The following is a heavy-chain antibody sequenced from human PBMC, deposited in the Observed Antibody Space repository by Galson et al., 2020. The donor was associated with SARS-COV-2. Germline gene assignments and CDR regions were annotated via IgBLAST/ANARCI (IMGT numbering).Heavy chain of an antibody. D-gene: IGHD3-10*01. J-gene: IGHJ5*02. CDR2: ISTSSITI. CDR3: ARDRGGSGGSGTTGGWFDP. V-gene: IGHV3-48*04. CDR1: GFTFSSNN. Sequence: GESLKISCAASGFTFSSNNMNWVRQAPGKGLEWVSYISTSSITIYYADSVKGRFTSSRDNAKNSLYLQMNSLTAEDTAVYYCARDRGGSGGSGTTGGWFDPWGQGTLVTVSS.